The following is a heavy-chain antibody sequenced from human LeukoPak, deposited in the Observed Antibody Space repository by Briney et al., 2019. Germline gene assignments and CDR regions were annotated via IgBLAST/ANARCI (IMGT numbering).Heavy chain of an antibody. V-gene: IGHV1-2*02. CDR1: GYTFTGYY. J-gene: IGHJ4*02. D-gene: IGHD3-3*01. CDR2: INPNSGDT. CDR3: ARGQYTYYDFWSGYYPLDY. Sequence: ASVKVSCKASGYTFTGYYMHWVRQAPGQGLEWMGWINPNSGDTNYAQKFQGRVTMTRDTSISTAYVELSRLRFDDTAVYYCARGQYTYYDFWSGYYPLDYWGQGTLVTVSS.